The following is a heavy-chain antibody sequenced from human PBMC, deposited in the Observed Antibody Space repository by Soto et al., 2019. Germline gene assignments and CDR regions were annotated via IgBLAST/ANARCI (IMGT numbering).Heavy chain of an antibody. CDR1: GFIFGAHA. V-gene: IGHV3-20*04. J-gene: IGHJ4*02. Sequence: EVQLVESGGGVVRPGGSLRLSCAASGFIFGAHAMSWVRQAPGKGLEWVSAINWIGGSTNYADSMKGRFTISRDNAKNYLYLKISSLRAEDTALYYCARHGGTPDLYFDYWGQGTPVTVSS. CDR2: INWIGGST. D-gene: IGHD3-16*01. CDR3: ARHGGTPDLYFDY.